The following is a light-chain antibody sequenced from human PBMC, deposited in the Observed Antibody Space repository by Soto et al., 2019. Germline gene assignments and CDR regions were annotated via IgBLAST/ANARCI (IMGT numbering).Light chain of an antibody. CDR2: DAS. CDR3: QKYNSAPRT. J-gene: IGKJ1*01. Sequence: DIQMTQSPSTLSASVGDRVTITCRASESIRTWLAWYQHKPGKAPKFLIYDASTLESGVPSRFSGSGSGTEFTLTISSLQPEDVATYYCQKYNSAPRTFGQGTKVDIK. V-gene: IGKV1-5*01. CDR1: ESIRTW.